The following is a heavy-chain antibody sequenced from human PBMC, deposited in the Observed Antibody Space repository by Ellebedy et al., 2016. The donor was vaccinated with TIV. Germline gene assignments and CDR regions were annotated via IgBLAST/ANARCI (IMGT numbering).Heavy chain of an antibody. V-gene: IGHV3-30*03. Sequence: GESLKIPCAASGFTFSTYDMHWVRQAPGKGLEWVARISYDGSDKYFADSVRGRFTISRDNSKNTLYLQMNNLRAEDTAVYYCASLYVVTSTDHYYGIDVWGQGTTVTVSS. CDR3: ASLYVVTSTDHYYGIDV. CDR2: ISYDGSDK. CDR1: GFTFSTYD. D-gene: IGHD4-23*01. J-gene: IGHJ6*02.